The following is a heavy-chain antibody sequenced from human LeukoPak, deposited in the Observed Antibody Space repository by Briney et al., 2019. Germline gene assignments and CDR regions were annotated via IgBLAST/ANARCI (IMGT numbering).Heavy chain of an antibody. CDR3: AKDNSGDFWSGDAFDI. CDR2: ISYDGSNK. V-gene: IGHV3-30*18. Sequence: GRSLRLSCAASGFTFSSYGMHWVRQAPGKVLEWVAVISYDGSNKYYADSVKGRFTISRDNSKNTLYLQMNSLRAEDTAVYYCAKDNSGDFWSGDAFDIWGQGTMVTVSS. D-gene: IGHD3-3*01. J-gene: IGHJ3*02. CDR1: GFTFSSYG.